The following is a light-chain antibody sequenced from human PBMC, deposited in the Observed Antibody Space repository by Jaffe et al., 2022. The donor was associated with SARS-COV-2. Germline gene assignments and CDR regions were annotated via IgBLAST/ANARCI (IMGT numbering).Light chain of an antibody. J-gene: IGKJ2*01. Sequence: EIVLTQSPGTLSLSPGERATLSCRASQSDSSSSLAWYQQKPGQAPRLLIYGTSSRATGIPDRFSGSGSGTDFTLTISRLEPEDFAVYYCQHYGSSLYTFGQGTKLEIK. V-gene: IGKV3-20*01. CDR3: QHYGSSLYT. CDR2: GTS. CDR1: QSDSSSS.